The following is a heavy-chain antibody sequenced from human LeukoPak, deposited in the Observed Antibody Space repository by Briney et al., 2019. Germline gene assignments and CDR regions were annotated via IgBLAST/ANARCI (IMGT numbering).Heavy chain of an antibody. J-gene: IGHJ3*02. Sequence: GGSLRLSCAASGFTFSSYSLNWVRQAPGKGLEWVSYISASSGNIKYADSVKGRFTISRDNAKNSLYLQMNSLRAEDTAVYYCARDGYSSSWRYAFDIWGQGTMVTVSS. CDR1: GFTFSSYS. V-gene: IGHV3-48*01. CDR3: ARDGYSSSWRYAFDI. CDR2: ISASSGNI. D-gene: IGHD6-13*01.